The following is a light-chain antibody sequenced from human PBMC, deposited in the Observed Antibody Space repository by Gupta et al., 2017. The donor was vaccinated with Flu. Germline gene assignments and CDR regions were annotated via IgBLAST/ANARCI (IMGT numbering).Light chain of an antibody. CDR1: SGHSSYA. V-gene: IGLV4-69*01. Sequence: SVKLTCTLSSGHSSYAIAWHQQQPEKGPRYLMKLNSDGSHSKGDGIPDRFSGSSSGAERYLTISSLQSEDEADYYCQTWGTGRVFGGGTKLT. J-gene: IGLJ3*02. CDR3: QTWGTGRV. CDR2: LNSDGSH.